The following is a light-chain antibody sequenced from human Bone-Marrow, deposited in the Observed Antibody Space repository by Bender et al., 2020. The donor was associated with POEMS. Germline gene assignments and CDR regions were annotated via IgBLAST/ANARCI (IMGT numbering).Light chain of an antibody. Sequence: SYELTQPPSVSVSPGQTASITCSGDKLGDKYVCWYQQKPGQSPVLVIYQDTKRPSGIPERFFGSNSGNTATLTISGTQAIDEADYYCQAWDTSTVVFGGGTKLTVL. CDR1: KLGDKY. CDR3: QAWDTSTVV. V-gene: IGLV3-1*01. J-gene: IGLJ2*01. CDR2: QDT.